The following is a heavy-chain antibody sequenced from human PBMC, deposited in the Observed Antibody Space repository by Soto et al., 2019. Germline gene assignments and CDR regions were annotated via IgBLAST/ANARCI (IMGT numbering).Heavy chain of an antibody. Sequence: QITLKESGPTLVKPTQTLTLTCTFSGFSLSTIGEGVGWMRQPPGKALEWLALIYWDDEKRYSPSLKSRLTITKDTSKNQVVLTKNNMDTVDTDTYYCAHKVRGSGWVRGAFDIWGKGTMVTVS. V-gene: IGHV2-5*02. CDR2: IYWDDEK. J-gene: IGHJ3*02. D-gene: IGHD6-19*01. CDR3: AHKVRGSGWVRGAFDI. CDR1: GFSLSTIGEG.